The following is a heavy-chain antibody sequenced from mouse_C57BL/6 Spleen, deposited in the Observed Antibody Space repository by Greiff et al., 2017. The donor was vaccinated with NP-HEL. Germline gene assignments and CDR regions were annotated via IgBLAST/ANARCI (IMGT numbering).Heavy chain of an antibody. J-gene: IGHJ4*01. V-gene: IGHV1-59*01. Sequence: VQLQESGAELVRPGTSVKLSCKASGYTFTSYWMHWVKQRPGQGLEWIGVIDPSDSYTNYNQKFKGKATLTVDTSSSTAYMQLSSLTSEDSAVYYCARTYYGSSYYAMDYWGQGTSVTVSS. D-gene: IGHD1-1*01. CDR3: ARTYYGSSYYAMDY. CDR1: GYTFTSYW. CDR2: IDPSDSYT.